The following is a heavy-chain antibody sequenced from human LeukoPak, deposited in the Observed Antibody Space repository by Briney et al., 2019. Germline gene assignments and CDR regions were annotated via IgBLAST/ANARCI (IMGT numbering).Heavy chain of an antibody. V-gene: IGHV3-7*01. Sequence: GGSLRLSCAASGFTFSNYWMSWVRQAPGKGLEWVANIKQDGSEKYYVDSVKGRFTISRDNAKNSLCLQMNSLRAEDTAVYYCAREGNSGWSFDYWGQGTLVTVSS. CDR3: AREGNSGWSFDY. J-gene: IGHJ4*02. CDR1: GFTFSNYW. CDR2: IKQDGSEK. D-gene: IGHD6-19*01.